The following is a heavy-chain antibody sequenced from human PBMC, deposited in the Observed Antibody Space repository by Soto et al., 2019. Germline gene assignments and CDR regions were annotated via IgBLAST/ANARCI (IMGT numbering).Heavy chain of an antibody. D-gene: IGHD3-22*01. V-gene: IGHV1-24*01. CDR2: FDPEDGET. CDR1: GYTLTELS. Sequence: ASVKVSCKVSGYTLTELSMHWVRQAPGKGLEWMGGFDPEDGETIYAQKFQGRVTMTVDTSTDTAYMELSSLRSEDTAVYYCATQARPYDYDSSGHDAFDIWGQGTMVTVSS. J-gene: IGHJ3*02. CDR3: ATQARPYDYDSSGHDAFDI.